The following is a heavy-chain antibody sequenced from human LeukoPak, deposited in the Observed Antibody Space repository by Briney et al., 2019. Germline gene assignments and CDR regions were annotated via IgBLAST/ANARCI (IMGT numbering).Heavy chain of an antibody. J-gene: IGHJ4*02. CDR1: GFTFGTYA. Sequence: GGSLRLSCAASGFTFGTYAMNWVRQAPGKGLEWVSYISSSSSTIYLPDSVKGRFTISRDNAKNSLYLQMNGLRDEDTAVYYCARRAGSGYFGYRGQGTLVTVSS. CDR2: ISSSSSTI. CDR3: ARRAGSGYFGY. D-gene: IGHD6-19*01. V-gene: IGHV3-48*02.